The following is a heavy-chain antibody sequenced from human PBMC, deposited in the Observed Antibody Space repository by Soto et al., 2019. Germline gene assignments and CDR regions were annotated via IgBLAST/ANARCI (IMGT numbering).Heavy chain of an antibody. Sequence: GGSLRLSCAASGFTFSSYAMSWVRQAPGKGLEWVSAISGSGGSTYYADSVKGRFTISRDNSKNTLYLQMTSLRDEDTAVYYCAKDRQLLWGYFDYWGQGTLVTVSS. CDR1: GFTFSSYA. CDR2: ISGSGGST. V-gene: IGHV3-23*01. D-gene: IGHD2-2*01. J-gene: IGHJ4*02. CDR3: AKDRQLLWGYFDY.